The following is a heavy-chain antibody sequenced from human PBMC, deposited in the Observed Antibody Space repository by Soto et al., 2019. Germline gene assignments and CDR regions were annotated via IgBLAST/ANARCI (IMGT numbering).Heavy chain of an antibody. CDR3: APALGETPASPSDA. CDR1: GVTFSSET. Sequence: SVKVSCKASGVTFSSETLGWVRQAAGQGLEWVGGIIPLLGTASYEQMFQGRVTITADEFTSTVYMEVSSLRSDDTAVYFCAPALGETPASPSDAWGQGTLVTVSS. J-gene: IGHJ5*02. D-gene: IGHD3-16*01. V-gene: IGHV1-69*13. CDR2: IIPLLGTA.